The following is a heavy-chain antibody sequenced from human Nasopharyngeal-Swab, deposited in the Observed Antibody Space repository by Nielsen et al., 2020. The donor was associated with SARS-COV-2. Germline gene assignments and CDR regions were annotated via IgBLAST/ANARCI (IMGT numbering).Heavy chain of an antibody. CDR3: ARRSGYSYGYALDN. CDR2: IYHSGST. J-gene: IGHJ4*02. V-gene: IGHV4-38-2*01. D-gene: IGHD5-18*01. Sequence: WIRQPPGKGLEWIASIYHSGSTDYNPSRRSRGTILVDTSKKQYSLKLYSVTAADTAIYYCARRSGYSYGYALDNWGPGTLVTVSS.